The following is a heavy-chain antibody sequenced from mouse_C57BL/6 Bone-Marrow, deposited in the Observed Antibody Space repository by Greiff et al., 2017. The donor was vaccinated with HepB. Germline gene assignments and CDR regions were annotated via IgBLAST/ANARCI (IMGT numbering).Heavy chain of an antibody. CDR3: ARDYDQAWFAY. CDR1: GFTFSDFY. V-gene: IGHV7-1*01. CDR2: SRNKANDYTT. D-gene: IGHD2-12*01. J-gene: IGHJ3*01. Sequence: EVNVVESGGGLVQSGRSLRLSCATSGFTFSDFYMEWVRQAPGKGLEWIAASRNKANDYTTEYSASVKGRFIVSRDTSQSILYLQMNALRAEDTAIYYCARDYDQAWFAYWGQGTLVTVSA.